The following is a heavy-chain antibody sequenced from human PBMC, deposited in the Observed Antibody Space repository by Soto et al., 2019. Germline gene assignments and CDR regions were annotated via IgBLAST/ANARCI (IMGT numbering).Heavy chain of an antibody. V-gene: IGHV4-39*01. CDR2: IYYSGST. Sequence: PSETLSLTCTVSGGSISSSSYYWGWIRQPPGKGLEWIGSIYYSGSTYYNPSLKSRVTISVDTSKNQFSLKLSSVTAADTAVYYCASGRQWLVPSFDYWGQGTLVTVSS. D-gene: IGHD6-19*01. CDR1: GGSISSSSYY. CDR3: ASGRQWLVPSFDY. J-gene: IGHJ4*02.